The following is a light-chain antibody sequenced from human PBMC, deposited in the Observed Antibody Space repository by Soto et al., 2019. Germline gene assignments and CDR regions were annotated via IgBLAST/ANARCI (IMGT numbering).Light chain of an antibody. Sequence: DIVLTQSPGTLSLSPGERATLYCRASQSVSSNHLAWYQQKPGQAPRLLIYGGCSRSTGIPVRFSGSGSETDFTFTITRLEPEDFAMYYCQQYSRSRTFGQGTKVDIK. J-gene: IGKJ1*01. CDR2: GGC. CDR1: QSVSSNH. CDR3: QQYSRSRT. V-gene: IGKV3-20*01.